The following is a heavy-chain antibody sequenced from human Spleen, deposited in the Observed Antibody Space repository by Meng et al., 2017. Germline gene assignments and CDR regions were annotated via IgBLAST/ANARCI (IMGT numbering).Heavy chain of an antibody. CDR2: ISTTGSTL. CDR3: ARDGSIAVAGTVDY. V-gene: IGHV3-48*03. Sequence: GESLKISCAASGFTFRSYEMNWVRQAPGKGLEWLSYISTTGSTLYYADSVKGRFTISRDNSKNTLYLQMNSLRAEDTAVYYCARDGSIAVAGTVDYWGQGTLVTVSS. CDR1: GFTFRSYE. D-gene: IGHD6-19*01. J-gene: IGHJ4*02.